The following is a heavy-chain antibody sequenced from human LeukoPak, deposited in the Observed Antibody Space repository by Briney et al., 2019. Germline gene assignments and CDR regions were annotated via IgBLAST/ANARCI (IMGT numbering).Heavy chain of an antibody. V-gene: IGHV3-30*18. J-gene: IGHJ4*02. CDR1: GFTFSDSY. D-gene: IGHD1-14*01. Sequence: PGGSLRLSCAASGFTFSDSYMTWIRQAPGKGLEWVAVISYDGSNKYYADSVKGRFTISRDNSKNTLYLQMNSLRAEDTAVYYCAKATGYLLWGQGTLVTVSS. CDR2: ISYDGSNK. CDR3: AKATGYLL.